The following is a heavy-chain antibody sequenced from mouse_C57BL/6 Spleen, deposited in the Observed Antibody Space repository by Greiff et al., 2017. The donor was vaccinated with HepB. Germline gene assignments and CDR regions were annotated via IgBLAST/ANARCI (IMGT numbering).Heavy chain of an antibody. CDR3: ACGWDGRDYAMDY. D-gene: IGHD2-3*01. Sequence: QVQLQQPGAELVKPGASVKLSCKASGYTFTSYWMQWVKQRPGQGLEWIGEIDPSDSYTNYNQKVKGKATLTVDTSSSTAYIQLSSLTSEDSAVDYCACGWDGRDYAMDYWGQGTSVTVSS. CDR1: GYTFTSYW. J-gene: IGHJ4*01. V-gene: IGHV1-50*01. CDR2: IDPSDSYT.